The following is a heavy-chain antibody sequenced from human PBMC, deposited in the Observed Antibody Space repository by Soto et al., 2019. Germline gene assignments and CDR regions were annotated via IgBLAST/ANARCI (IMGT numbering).Heavy chain of an antibody. Sequence: GGSLRLSCAASGFTFSSYGMHWVRQAPGKGLEWVAVISYDENNKDYADSVRGRFTISRDNSANTLYLQMNSLRVEDTAVYYCAREGCISTSCYSPYWYGMDVWGQGTTVTVSS. J-gene: IGHJ6*02. CDR3: AREGCISTSCYSPYWYGMDV. V-gene: IGHV3-30*03. D-gene: IGHD2-2*01. CDR2: ISYDENNK. CDR1: GFTFSSYG.